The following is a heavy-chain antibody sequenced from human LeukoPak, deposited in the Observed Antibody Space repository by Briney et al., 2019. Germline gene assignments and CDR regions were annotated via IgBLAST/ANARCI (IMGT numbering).Heavy chain of an antibody. V-gene: IGHV3-23*01. D-gene: IGHD2-8*02. J-gene: IGHJ3*02. CDR2: ISASGGST. CDR3: ARHTVSDDAFDI. CDR1: GFTFSSHL. Sequence: GGSLRLSCAASGFTFSSHLMNWVRQAPGKGLEWVSGISASGGSTFYADSVKGRFTISRDNAKNSLYLQMNSLRAEDTAVYYCARHTVSDDAFDIWGQGTMVSVSS.